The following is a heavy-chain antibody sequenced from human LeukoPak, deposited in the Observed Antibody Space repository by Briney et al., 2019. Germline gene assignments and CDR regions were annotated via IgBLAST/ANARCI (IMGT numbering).Heavy chain of an antibody. J-gene: IGHJ4*02. Sequence: PGGSLRLSCAASGLSLRNSDIHWVRQAPGKGLEWMAVISHDGRNIFFGDSVKGRFTISRDNSKNTVYLQMNSLTTEDTAIYYCVKTGWEIVSNLDYWGQGILVTVSS. D-gene: IGHD5/OR15-5a*01. V-gene: IGHV3-30*18. CDR1: GLSLRNSD. CDR2: ISHDGRNI. CDR3: VKTGWEIVSNLDY.